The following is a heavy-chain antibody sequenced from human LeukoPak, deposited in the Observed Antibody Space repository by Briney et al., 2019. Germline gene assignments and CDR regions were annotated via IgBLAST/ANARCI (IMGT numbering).Heavy chain of an antibody. V-gene: IGHV3-7*01. CDR1: GFTFSPYW. CDR3: ARLAPYYGTGII. J-gene: IGHJ3*02. Sequence: PGGSLRLSCAASGFTFSPYWMSWVRQAPGKGLEWVATTKEDGSEEYYVDSVKGRFTISRDNAKNSLYLQMSSLRAEDTAVYYCARLAPYYGTGIIWGQGTVVTVSS. D-gene: IGHD3-10*01. CDR2: TKEDGSEE.